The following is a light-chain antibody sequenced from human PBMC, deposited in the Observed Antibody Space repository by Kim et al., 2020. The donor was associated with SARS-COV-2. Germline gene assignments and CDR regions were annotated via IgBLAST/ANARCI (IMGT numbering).Light chain of an antibody. V-gene: IGLV3-21*04. CDR1: SMGSKS. CDR2: YDS. J-gene: IGLJ2*01. Sequence: PGKAARITCGDSSMGSKSVPLYQQRPGQAPVLVISYDSDRPSGIPERFSGSNSGNTATLTISRVEAGDEADYYCQVWDSSSDHRVVFGGGTQLTVL. CDR3: QVWDSSSDHRVV.